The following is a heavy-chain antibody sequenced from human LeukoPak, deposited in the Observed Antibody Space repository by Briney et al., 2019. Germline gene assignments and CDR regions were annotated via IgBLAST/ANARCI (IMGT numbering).Heavy chain of an antibody. CDR2: IYYSGST. V-gene: IGHV4-59*08. D-gene: IGHD1-26*01. CDR1: GGSISSYY. J-gene: IGHJ4*02. Sequence: SETLSFTCTVSGGSISSYYWSWIRQPPGKGLEWIGYIYYSGSTNYNPSLKSRVTISIDTSKNEFSLKLSSVTAADTAVYYCASRRVGAFDYWGQGTLVTVSS. CDR3: ASRRVGAFDY.